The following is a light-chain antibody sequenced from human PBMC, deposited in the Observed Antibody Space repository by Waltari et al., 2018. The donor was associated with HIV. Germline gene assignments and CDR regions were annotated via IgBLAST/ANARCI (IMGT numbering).Light chain of an antibody. V-gene: IGLV2-11*01. CDR2: DVY. J-gene: IGLJ2*01. CDR3: CSFTQSHTAV. Sequence: QSALTQPRSVSGSPRQSVTISCTGTNSDVGAYNYVGWYQQYPGKAPKLLIYDVYKRPSGVPDLFSGSKSGNTASLTISGLQAEDEADYHCCSFTQSHTAVFGGGTKLTVL. CDR1: NSDVGAYNY.